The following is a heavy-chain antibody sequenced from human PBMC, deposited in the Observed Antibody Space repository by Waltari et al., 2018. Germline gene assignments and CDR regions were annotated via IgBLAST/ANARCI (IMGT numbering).Heavy chain of an antibody. CDR1: GGSFSVYY. Sequence: QVQLQQWGAGLLKPSETLSLTCAVYGGSFSVYYWSLIRQPPRKGLEWIGEINHSGSTNYNPSLKSRVTISVDTSKNQFSLKLSSVTAADTAVYYCARGRVGATKVCWFDPWGQGTLVTVSS. CDR2: INHSGST. D-gene: IGHD1-26*01. CDR3: ARGRVGATKVCWFDP. J-gene: IGHJ5*02. V-gene: IGHV4-34*01.